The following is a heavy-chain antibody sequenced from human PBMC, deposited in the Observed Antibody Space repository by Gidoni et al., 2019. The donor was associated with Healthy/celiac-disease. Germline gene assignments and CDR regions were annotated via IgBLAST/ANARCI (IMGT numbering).Heavy chain of an antibody. V-gene: IGHV4-34*01. D-gene: IGHD5-12*01. Sequence: QVQLQQWGAGLLKPSETLSLTCAVYGGSFSGYYWSWIRQPPGKGLEWIGEINHSGSTNYNPSLKSRVTISVDTSNNQFSLKLSSVTAADTAVYYCARGARRSGYYLIDYWGQGTLVTVSS. CDR1: GGSFSGYY. CDR2: INHSGST. J-gene: IGHJ4*02. CDR3: ARGARRSGYYLIDY.